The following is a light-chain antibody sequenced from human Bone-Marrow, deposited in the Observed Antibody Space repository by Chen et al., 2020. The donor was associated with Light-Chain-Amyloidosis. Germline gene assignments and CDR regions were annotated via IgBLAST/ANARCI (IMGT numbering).Light chain of an antibody. J-gene: IGLJ3*02. CDR3: QVWDRSSDRPV. V-gene: IGLV3-21*02. CDR1: NIGSTS. CDR2: DDS. Sequence: SYVLTQPSSVSVAPGQTATIACWGNNIGSTSVHWYQQTPGQAPLLVVYDDSDRPSGIPERLSGSNSGNTATLTISGVEAGDEADYYGQVWDRSSDRPVFGGGTKLTVL.